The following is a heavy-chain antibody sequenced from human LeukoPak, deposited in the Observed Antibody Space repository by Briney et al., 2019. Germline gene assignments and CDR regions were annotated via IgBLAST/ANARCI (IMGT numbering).Heavy chain of an antibody. V-gene: IGHV1-8*01. CDR1: GYTFTSYD. CDR2: MNPNSGNT. Sequence: ASVKVSYKASGYTFTSYDINWVRQATGQGLEWMGWMNPNSGNTGYAQKFQGRVTMTRNTSISTAYMELSRLRSDDTAVYYCAREWGTYYFDYWGQGTLVTVSS. CDR3: AREWGTYYFDY. J-gene: IGHJ4*02. D-gene: IGHD2-8*01.